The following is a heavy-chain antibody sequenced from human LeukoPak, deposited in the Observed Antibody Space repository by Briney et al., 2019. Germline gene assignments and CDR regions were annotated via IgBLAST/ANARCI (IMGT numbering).Heavy chain of an antibody. V-gene: IGHV3-7*01. CDR2: IKQDGSEK. CDR3: ARYGGSNYVGF. CDR1: GFSLSSYW. D-gene: IGHD3-10*01. Sequence: GGSLRLSCVASGFSLSSYWMGWVRQAPGKGLEWVANIKQDGSEKYYVDSVKGRFTISRDNAKNSLYLQMNSLRADDTAVYYCARYGGSNYVGFWGQGTLVTVSS. J-gene: IGHJ4*02.